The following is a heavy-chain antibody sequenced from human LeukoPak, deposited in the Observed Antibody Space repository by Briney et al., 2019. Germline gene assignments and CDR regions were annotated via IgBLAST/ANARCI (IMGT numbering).Heavy chain of an antibody. J-gene: IGHJ4*02. CDR2: IYTSGST. D-gene: IGHD3-3*01. CDR1: GGSISYFY. V-gene: IGHV4-4*07. Sequence: SETLSLTCTVSGGSISYFYWSWIRQPAGKGLEWIGPIYTSGSTNYNPSLKSRVTMSVDTSKNQFSLKLSSVTAADTAVYYCARDYQYYDFWSGYYYYFDYWGQGTLVTVSS. CDR3: ARDYQYYDFWSGYYYYFDY.